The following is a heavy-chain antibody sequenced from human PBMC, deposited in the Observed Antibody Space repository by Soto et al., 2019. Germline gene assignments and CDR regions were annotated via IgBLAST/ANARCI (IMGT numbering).Heavy chain of an antibody. D-gene: IGHD2-21*01. V-gene: IGHV3-33*01. CDR3: ARPLRTSGFVEFFDC. CDR2: SWYDETNE. J-gene: IGHJ4*02. CDR1: GFSLGTYY. Sequence: QVQLVESGGGVAQPGGSLRLSCAASGFSLGTYYMHWVRQAPGKGLEWVGVSWYDETNEWYADSVKDRFTISRDNSKNALYLQLNSMRAEDTAVYYCARPLRTSGFVEFFDCWGQGTMVTVSS.